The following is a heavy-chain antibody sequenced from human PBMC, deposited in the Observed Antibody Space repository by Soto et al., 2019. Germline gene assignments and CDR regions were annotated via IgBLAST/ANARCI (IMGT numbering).Heavy chain of an antibody. V-gene: IGHV3-49*03. J-gene: IGHJ4*02. Sequence: GALRVSWTDSGFSFGDYAMSWFRQAPGKGLEWVGFIRSKAYGGTTEYAASVKGRFTISRDDSKSIAYLQMNRLKTEDTAVYYCTRDPRPSYYDILTGPDYWGQGTLVPVSS. CDR2: IRSKAYGGTT. CDR1: GFSFGDYA. D-gene: IGHD3-9*01. CDR3: TRDPRPSYYDILTGPDY.